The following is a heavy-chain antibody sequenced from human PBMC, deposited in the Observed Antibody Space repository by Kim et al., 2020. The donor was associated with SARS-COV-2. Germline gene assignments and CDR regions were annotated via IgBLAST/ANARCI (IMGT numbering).Heavy chain of an antibody. CDR2: VSTISGAT. CDR1: GFSFSDAT. Sequence: GGSLRLSCAASGFSFSDATMNWVRQAPGKGLEFVSHVSTISGATYYGDSANGRFIISRDNAQNTLFLQMNSLRDDDTAVYYCARSLTFFDYWGQGTLVIVSS. V-gene: IGHV3-48*02. J-gene: IGHJ4*02. D-gene: IGHD2-21*02. CDR3: ARSLTFFDY.